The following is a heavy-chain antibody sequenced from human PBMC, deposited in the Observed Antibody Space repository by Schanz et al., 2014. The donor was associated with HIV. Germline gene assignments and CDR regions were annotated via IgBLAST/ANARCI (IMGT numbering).Heavy chain of an antibody. D-gene: IGHD3-9*01. V-gene: IGHV4-34*01. J-gene: IGHJ6*02. CDR3: ARGGVLRYDILSGYFYYGMDV. CDR1: GESFSGYS. CDR2: ADHSGNT. Sequence: QVQLQQWGAGLLKPSETLSLTCAVYGESFSGYSWSWIRQPPGKGLEWIGEADHSGNTTYNPSLKSRVPILVDRSKRQFSLKMNSVTAADTAVYYCARGGVLRYDILSGYFYYGMDVWGQGTPVTVSS.